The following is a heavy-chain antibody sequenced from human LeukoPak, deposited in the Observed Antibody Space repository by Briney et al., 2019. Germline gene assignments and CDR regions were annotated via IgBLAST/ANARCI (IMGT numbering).Heavy chain of an antibody. J-gene: IGHJ6*02. Sequence: GGSLILSCAASGFTFTSYTMNWVRQAPGKGLEWVSSISSSSSDISYADSLKGRFTISRDNANNLLYVQMNSLRAEDTAVYFCAREMNDRELDFYYGMDVWGQGTTVTVSS. CDR1: GFTFTSYT. CDR3: AREMNDRELDFYYGMDV. D-gene: IGHD1-1*01. CDR2: ISSSSSDI. V-gene: IGHV3-21*01.